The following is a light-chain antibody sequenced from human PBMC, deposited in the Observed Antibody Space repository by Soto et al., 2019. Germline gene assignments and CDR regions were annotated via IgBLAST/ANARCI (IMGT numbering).Light chain of an antibody. CDR1: QIVSASH. J-gene: IGKJ4*01. V-gene: IGKV3-20*01. CDR2: GAS. Sequence: IVLTQSPGTLSLSPGERATLSFRASQIVSASHLAWYQQKPGQAPRLLLYGASTRATGIPGRFSGSGSGTDFTFTISRVEPEDFAVFYCQHYGSSPLTFGGRTKVEIK. CDR3: QHYGSSPLT.